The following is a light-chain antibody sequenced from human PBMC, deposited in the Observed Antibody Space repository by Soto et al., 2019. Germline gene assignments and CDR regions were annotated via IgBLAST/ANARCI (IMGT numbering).Light chain of an antibody. CDR1: SGHSDYA. Sequence: QLVLTQSPSASASPGASVKLTCTLSSGHSDYAIAWHQQQPEKGPRYLMKVTSDGSHTKGDGIPDRFSGSSSGADRYLTISSLRSDDEADYYCASWDDRLGAVIFGGGTKLTVL. V-gene: IGLV4-69*01. CDR3: ASWDDRLGAVI. CDR2: VTSDGSH. J-gene: IGLJ2*01.